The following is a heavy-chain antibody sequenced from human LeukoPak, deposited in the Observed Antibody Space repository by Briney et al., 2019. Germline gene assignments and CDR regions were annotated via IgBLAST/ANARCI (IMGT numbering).Heavy chain of an antibody. V-gene: IGHV4-30-2*05. Sequence: SSETLSLTCAVSGGSISSGGYSWSWIRQPPGKGLEWIGYIYYSGSTYYNLSLKSRVTISVDTSKNQFSLKLSSVTAADTAVYYCARGERWFGESAFDPWGQGTLVTVSS. CDR3: ARGERWFGESAFDP. D-gene: IGHD3-10*01. J-gene: IGHJ5*02. CDR2: IYYSGST. CDR1: GGSISSGGYS.